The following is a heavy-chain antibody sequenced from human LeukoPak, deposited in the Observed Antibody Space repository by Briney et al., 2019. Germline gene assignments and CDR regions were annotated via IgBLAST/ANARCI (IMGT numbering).Heavy chain of an antibody. CDR1: GFTFSSYS. D-gene: IGHD2-2*01. Sequence: GGSLRLSCAASGFTFSSYSMNWVRQAPGKGLEWVSYISSSGSTIYYADSVKGRFTISRDNAKNSLYLQMNSLRAEDTAVYYCASGIRCSSTSCYDYWGQGTLVTVSS. CDR3: ASGIRCSSTSCYDY. V-gene: IGHV3-48*04. CDR2: ISSSGSTI. J-gene: IGHJ4*02.